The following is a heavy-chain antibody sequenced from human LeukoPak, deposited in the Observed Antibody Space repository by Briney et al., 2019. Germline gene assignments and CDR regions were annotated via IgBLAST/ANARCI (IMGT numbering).Heavy chain of an antibody. V-gene: IGHV3-53*01. Sequence: QPGRSLRLSCAVSGFTVSSNYMSWVRQAPGKGLEWVSVIYSGGSTYYADSVKGRFTISRDNSKNTLYLQMNSLRAEDTAVYYCARELGYCSGASCYFKYYGMDVWGQGTTVTVFS. J-gene: IGHJ6*02. CDR1: GFTVSSNY. D-gene: IGHD2-15*01. CDR3: ARELGYCSGASCYFKYYGMDV. CDR2: IYSGGST.